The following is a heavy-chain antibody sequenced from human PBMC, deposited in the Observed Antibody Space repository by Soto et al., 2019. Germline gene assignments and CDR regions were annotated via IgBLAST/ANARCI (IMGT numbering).Heavy chain of an antibody. CDR2: ISYSGST. J-gene: IGHJ4*02. CDR1: GGSISSYY. CDR3: ARASPYGDYALDY. V-gene: IGHV4-59*01. Sequence: NPSETLSLTCTASGGSISSYYWIWIRQPPGKGLEWIGYISYSGSTNYNPSLKSRPTISVDTSKNQFSLKLRSVTAADTAVYYCARASPYGDYALDYWGQGTLVTVSS. D-gene: IGHD4-17*01.